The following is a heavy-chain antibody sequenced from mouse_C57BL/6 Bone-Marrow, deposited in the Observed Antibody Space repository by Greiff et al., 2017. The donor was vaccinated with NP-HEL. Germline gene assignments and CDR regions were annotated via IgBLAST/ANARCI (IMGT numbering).Heavy chain of an antibody. CDR3: ARYYYGSRGWYFDV. CDR2: IDPNSGGT. V-gene: IGHV1-72*01. CDR1: GYTFTSYW. J-gene: IGHJ1*03. D-gene: IGHD1-1*01. Sequence: QVQLQQSGADLVKPGASVKLSCKASGYTFTSYWMHWVKQRPGRGLEWIGRIDPNSGGTKFTEKFKTKATLTVDKPSSTAYMQLSSLTSEDSAVYYCARYYYGSRGWYFDVWGTGTTVTVSS.